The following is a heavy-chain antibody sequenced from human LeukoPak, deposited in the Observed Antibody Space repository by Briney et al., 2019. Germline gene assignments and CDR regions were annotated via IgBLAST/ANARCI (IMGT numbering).Heavy chain of an antibody. CDR3: AKVYSYDHFDY. V-gene: IGHV3-23*01. J-gene: IGHJ4*02. CDR1: GFTFSSYA. D-gene: IGHD5-18*01. Sequence: GGSLRLSCAASGFTFSSYAMSWVRQAPGKGLEWVSAISGGGGNTYYADSVKGRFTISRDNSKNTLYLQMNSLRAEDTAVYYCAKVYSYDHFDYWGQGTLVTVSS. CDR2: ISGGGGNT.